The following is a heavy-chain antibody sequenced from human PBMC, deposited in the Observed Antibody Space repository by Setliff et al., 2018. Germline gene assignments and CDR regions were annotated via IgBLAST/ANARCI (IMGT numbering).Heavy chain of an antibody. Sequence: ASVKVSCKASGYTFTGYYTHWVRQAPGQGLEWMGWINPNSGGTNYAQKFQGWVTMTRDTSISTAYMELSRLRSDDTAVYYCARLSYYGSGSYYDFDSWGQGTLVTVSS. CDR1: GYTFTGYY. D-gene: IGHD3-10*01. J-gene: IGHJ4*02. CDR3: ARLSYYGSGSYYDFDS. V-gene: IGHV1-2*04. CDR2: INPNSGGT.